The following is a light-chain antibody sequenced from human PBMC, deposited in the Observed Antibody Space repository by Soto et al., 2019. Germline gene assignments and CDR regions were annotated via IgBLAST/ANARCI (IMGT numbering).Light chain of an antibody. CDR1: RTDVGGHNY. Sequence: QSALIQPPSASGSPGQSVTISCTGGRTDVGGHNYVSWYRQYPGEAPSLIIYEVYKRPLGVPDRFSGSKSGNTASLTVSGLQPEDEAYYYCYAYAGSNNLRVFGGGTKLTVL. J-gene: IGLJ3*02. CDR3: YAYAGSNNLRV. CDR2: EVY. V-gene: IGLV2-8*01.